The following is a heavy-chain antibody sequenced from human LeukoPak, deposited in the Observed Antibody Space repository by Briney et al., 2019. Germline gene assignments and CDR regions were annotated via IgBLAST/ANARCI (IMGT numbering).Heavy chain of an antibody. D-gene: IGHD3-22*01. CDR2: ISDSGGTT. CDR3: ASNHYDSSGYNH. CDR1: GFTFSSYA. Sequence: GGSLRLSCAASGFTFSSYAMTWVRQAPGKGLAWVSAISDSGGTTYYADSVKGRFTISRDNSKNTLYLQMNSLRAEDTAVYYCASNHYDSSGYNHWGQGTLVTVSS. J-gene: IGHJ4*02. V-gene: IGHV3-23*01.